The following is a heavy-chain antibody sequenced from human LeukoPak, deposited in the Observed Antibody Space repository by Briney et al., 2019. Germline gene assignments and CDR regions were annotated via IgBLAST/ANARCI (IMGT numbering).Heavy chain of an antibody. J-gene: IGHJ6*03. V-gene: IGHV4-4*07. CDR2: IYTSGST. CDR1: GGSISSYY. CDR3: ARAYYYGSGSTYYYYYYYMDV. Sequence: SETLSLTCTVSGGSISSYYWSWIRQPAGKGLEWIGRIYTSGSTNYNPSLKSRVTMSVDTSKNQFSLKLSSVTAADTAVYYCARAYYYGSGSTYYYYYYYMDVWGKGTTVTVSS. D-gene: IGHD3-10*01.